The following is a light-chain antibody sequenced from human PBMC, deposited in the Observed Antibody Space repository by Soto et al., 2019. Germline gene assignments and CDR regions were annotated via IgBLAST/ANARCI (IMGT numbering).Light chain of an antibody. CDR3: CSYAGSSYV. V-gene: IGLV2-23*02. Sequence: QSGLTQPASVSESPGQSITISCTGPSSDVGSYNLVSWYQQHPGKAPKLMIYEVSKRPSGVSNRFSGSKSGNTASLTISGLQAEDEADYYCCSYAGSSYVFGTGTKVTVL. J-gene: IGLJ1*01. CDR2: EVS. CDR1: SSDVGSYNL.